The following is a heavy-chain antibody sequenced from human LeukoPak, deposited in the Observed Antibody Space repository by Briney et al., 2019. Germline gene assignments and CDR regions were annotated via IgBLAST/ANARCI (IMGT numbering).Heavy chain of an antibody. J-gene: IGHJ3*02. V-gene: IGHV4-59*01. D-gene: IGHD3-3*01. CDR2: IYYSGSA. Sequence: SETLSLTCTVYGGSISGYYWNWIRQPPGKGLEWIGFIYYSGSANYNPSLKSRVTISVDTSRNHLSLELNSVTAADTAVYYCARDLSQVGVVTLGASDIWGQGTMVTVSS. CDR1: GGSISGYY. CDR3: ARDLSQVGVVTLGASDI.